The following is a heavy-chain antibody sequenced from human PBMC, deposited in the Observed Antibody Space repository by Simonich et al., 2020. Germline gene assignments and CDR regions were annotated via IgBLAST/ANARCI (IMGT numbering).Heavy chain of an antibody. Sequence: QVQLQQWGAGLLKPSETLSLTCAVYGGSFSGYYWSWILQPPGKGLEWIGEINHSGSTNYNPALKGRVTISVDTYKNQFSLKLSSVTAADTAVYYCARGLIGGSYYYWGQGTLVTVSS. CDR2: INHSGST. J-gene: IGHJ4*02. CDR3: ARGLIGGSYYY. V-gene: IGHV4-34*01. CDR1: GGSFSGYY. D-gene: IGHD1-26*01.